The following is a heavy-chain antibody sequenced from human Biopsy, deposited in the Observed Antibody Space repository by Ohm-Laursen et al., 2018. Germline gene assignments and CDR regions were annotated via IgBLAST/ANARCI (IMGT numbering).Heavy chain of an antibody. CDR1: GGTFSNYG. D-gene: IGHD3-9*01. J-gene: IGHJ1*01. Sequence: SSVKVSCKAPGGTFSNYGVNWVRQAPGQGLKWLGGNIPILGTGNYAQKFQDRVTVAADTSTSTATMELRSLRSDDTAVYYCATKLTGYFHHWGQGTLVSVSS. CDR3: ATKLTGYFHH. V-gene: IGHV1-69*06. CDR2: NIPILGTG.